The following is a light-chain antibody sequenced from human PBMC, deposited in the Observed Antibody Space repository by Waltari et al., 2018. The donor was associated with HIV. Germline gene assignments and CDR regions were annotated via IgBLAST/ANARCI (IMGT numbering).Light chain of an antibody. CDR1: RSISTN. CDR2: SAS. J-gene: IGKJ4*01. Sequence: DIQMTQSPSSLSASVGDRVTITCRANRSISTNLNWYQQQPGKAPKLLIYSASSLQSGVPSRFSGSGSGIDFTLTISRLQPEDFATYYCQQSYGTPLTFGGGTKVEIK. CDR3: QQSYGTPLT. V-gene: IGKV1-39*01.